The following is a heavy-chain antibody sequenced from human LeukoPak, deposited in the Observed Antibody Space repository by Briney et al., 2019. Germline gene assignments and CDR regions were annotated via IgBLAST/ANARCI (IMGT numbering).Heavy chain of an antibody. V-gene: IGHV3-15*01. D-gene: IGHD2-15*01. CDR2: IKSKSDGGTI. J-gene: IGHJ4*02. CDR1: GCTFSDAW. Sequence: GGSLRLSWVGSGCTFSDAWMSWVRQAPGKGLEWVGRIKSKSDGGTIDYAAPVKGRFTISRDDSRNTLYLQMNSLKTEDTAVYYCTTRRQDGWWGQETLVTVS. CDR3: TTRRQDGW.